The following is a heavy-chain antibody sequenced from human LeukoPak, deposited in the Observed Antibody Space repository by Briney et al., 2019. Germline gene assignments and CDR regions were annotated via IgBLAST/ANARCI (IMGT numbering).Heavy chain of an antibody. J-gene: IGHJ5*02. D-gene: IGHD2-15*01. CDR3: AREACSGGSCYSNWFDP. CDR2: INTNTGNP. V-gene: IGHV7-4-1*02. Sequence: ASVKVSCKASGYTFTSYAMNWVRQAPGQGLEWMGWINTNTGNPTYAQGFTGRFVFSLDTSVSTAYLQISSLKAEGTAVYYCAREACSGGSCYSNWFDPWGQGTLVTVSS. CDR1: GYTFTSYA.